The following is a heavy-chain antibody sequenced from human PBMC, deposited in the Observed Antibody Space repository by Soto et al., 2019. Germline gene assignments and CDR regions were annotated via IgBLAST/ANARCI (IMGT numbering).Heavy chain of an antibody. J-gene: IGHJ3*02. Sequence: QVQLVESGGGVVQPGRSLRLSCAASGFTFSSYGMHWVRQAPGKGLEWVAVIWYDGSNKYYADSVKGRFTISRDNSKNTLYLQMNSLRAEDTAVYYCARDNSRDIVLMVYADAFDIWGQGTMVTVSS. CDR2: IWYDGSNK. CDR1: GFTFSSYG. D-gene: IGHD2-8*01. V-gene: IGHV3-33*01. CDR3: ARDNSRDIVLMVYADAFDI.